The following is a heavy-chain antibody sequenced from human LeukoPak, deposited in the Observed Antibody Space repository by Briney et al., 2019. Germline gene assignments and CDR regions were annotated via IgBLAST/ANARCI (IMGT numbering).Heavy chain of an antibody. D-gene: IGHD2-8*01. Sequence: GGSLRLSCEASGFTFGYYAMSWVRQAPGKGLEWVSAISDTGATTYDADSVKGRFTISRDNSRSTLYLQMNSLRAEDTALYYCAKDTSIGRYCTNGVCSPFDYWGQGTLVTVSS. CDR3: AKDTSIGRYCTNGVCSPFDY. CDR2: ISDTGATT. CDR1: GFTFGYYA. J-gene: IGHJ4*02. V-gene: IGHV3-23*01.